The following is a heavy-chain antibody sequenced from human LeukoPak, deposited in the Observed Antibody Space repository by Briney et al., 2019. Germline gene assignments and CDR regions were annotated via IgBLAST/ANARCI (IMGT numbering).Heavy chain of an antibody. V-gene: IGHV3-30*04. CDR1: GFTFSSYA. D-gene: IGHD5-12*01. Sequence: GRSLRLSCAASGFTFSSYAMHWVRQAPGKGLEWVAVISYDGSNKYYADSVKGRFTISRDNSKNALYLQMNSLRAEDTAVYYCARLRFDYWGQGTLVTVSS. CDR3: ARLRFDY. J-gene: IGHJ4*02. CDR2: ISYDGSNK.